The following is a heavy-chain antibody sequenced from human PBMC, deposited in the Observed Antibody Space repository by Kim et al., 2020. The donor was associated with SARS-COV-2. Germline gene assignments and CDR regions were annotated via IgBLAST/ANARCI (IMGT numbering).Heavy chain of an antibody. CDR1: GGSISSSSYY. V-gene: IGHV4-39*01. CDR2: IYYSGST. Sequence: SETLSLTCTVSGGSISSSSYYWGWIRQPPGKGLEWIGSIYYSGSTYYNPSLKSRVTLSVDTYKNQFSLKLSSVTAADTAVYYCAKRGGNIVVVTSDAFDIWGQGTMVTVSS. D-gene: IGHD2-21*02. CDR3: AKRGGNIVVVTSDAFDI. J-gene: IGHJ3*02.